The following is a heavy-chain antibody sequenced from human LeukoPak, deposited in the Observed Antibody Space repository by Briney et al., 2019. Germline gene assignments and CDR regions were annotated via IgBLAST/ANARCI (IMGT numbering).Heavy chain of an antibody. Sequence: ASVKVSCKASGYRFTSSDINWVRQAPGQGLEWMGWINPDSGDTGYAEKFQDRLTIAGDTSITTAYMELTNLKSEDTAVYYCTRGSDLWGQGTLVTVSS. V-gene: IGHV1-8*03. CDR3: TRGSDL. CDR2: INPDSGDT. CDR1: GYRFTSSD. J-gene: IGHJ5*02.